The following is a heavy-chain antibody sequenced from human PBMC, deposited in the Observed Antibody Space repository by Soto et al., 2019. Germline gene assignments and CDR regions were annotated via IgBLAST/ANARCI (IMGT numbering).Heavy chain of an antibody. Sequence: GGSQRLSCAASGFTFSSYAMSWVRQAPEKGLEWVSAISGSGGSTYCADSVKGRFTISRDNSKNTLYLQMNSLRAEDTAVYYCAKDSSLYCSSTSCYAYYDILTGFSFPAFDIWGQGTMVTVSS. CDR1: GFTFSSYA. J-gene: IGHJ3*02. CDR2: ISGSGGST. V-gene: IGHV3-23*01. CDR3: AKDSSLYCSSTSCYAYYDILTGFSFPAFDI. D-gene: IGHD2-2*01.